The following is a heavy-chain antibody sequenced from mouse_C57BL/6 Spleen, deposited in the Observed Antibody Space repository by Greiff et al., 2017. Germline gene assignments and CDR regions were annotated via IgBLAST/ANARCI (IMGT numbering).Heavy chain of an antibody. J-gene: IGHJ4*01. CDR1: GYAFTNYL. CDR3: ARWGASMDY. V-gene: IGHV1-54*01. Sequence: VKLQESGAELVRPGTSVKVSCKASGYAFTNYLIEWVKQRPGQGLEWIGVINPGSGGTNYNEKFKGKATLTADKSSSTAYMQLSSLSSEDSAVYFLARWGASMDYRGQGTSVTVSS. CDR2: INPGSGGT.